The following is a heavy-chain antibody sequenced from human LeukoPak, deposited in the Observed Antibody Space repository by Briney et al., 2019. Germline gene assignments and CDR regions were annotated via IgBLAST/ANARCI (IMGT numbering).Heavy chain of an antibody. CDR3: AREIAAFAFDI. CDR1: GGTFSSYA. J-gene: IGHJ3*02. CDR2: LIPIFGTA. D-gene: IGHD6-6*01. Sequence: ASVKVSCKASGGTFSSYAISWVRQAPGQGLEWMGGLIPIFGTANYAQKFQGRVTITADESTSTAYMELSSLRSEDTAVYYCAREIAAFAFDIWGQGTMVTVSS. V-gene: IGHV1-69*01.